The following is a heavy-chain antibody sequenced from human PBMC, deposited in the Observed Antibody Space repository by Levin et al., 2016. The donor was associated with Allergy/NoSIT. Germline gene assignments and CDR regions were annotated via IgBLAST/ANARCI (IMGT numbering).Heavy chain of an antibody. D-gene: IGHD1-1*01. V-gene: IGHV3-33*01. CDR3: AREGAGGTYFDY. J-gene: IGHJ4*02. CDR2: IWYDGSNK. Sequence: GGSLRLSCAASGFTFSSYGMHWVRQAPGKGLEWVAVIWYDGSNKYYADSVKGRFTISRDNSKNTLYLQMNSLRAEDTAVYYCAREGAGGTYFDYWGQGTLVTVSS. CDR1: GFTFSSYG.